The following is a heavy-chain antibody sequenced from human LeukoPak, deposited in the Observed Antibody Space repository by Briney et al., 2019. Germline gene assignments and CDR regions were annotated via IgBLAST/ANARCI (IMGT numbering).Heavy chain of an antibody. CDR3: ARDTHYDFWSGSPSSHYGMDV. V-gene: IGHV1-18*01. D-gene: IGHD3-3*01. J-gene: IGHJ6*02. CDR1: GYTFTSYG. CDR2: ISAYNGNT. Sequence: GASVKVSCKASGYTFTSYGISWVRQAPGQGLEWMGWISAYNGNTNYAQKLQGRVTMTTDTSTSTAYMELRSLRSDDTAVYYCARDTHYDFWSGSPSSHYGMDVWGQGTTVTVSS.